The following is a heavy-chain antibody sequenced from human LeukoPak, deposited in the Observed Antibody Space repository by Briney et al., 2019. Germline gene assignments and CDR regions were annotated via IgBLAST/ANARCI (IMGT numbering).Heavy chain of an antibody. D-gene: IGHD3-22*01. V-gene: IGHV4-38-2*01. J-gene: IGHJ4*02. Sequence: PSETLSLTCAVSGYSISSGYYWGWIRQPPGKGLEWIGSIYHSGSTYKNPSHKSRVTISVDTSKNQFSLKLSSVTAADTAVYYCARHYYDSSGHHFDYWGQGTLVTVSS. CDR1: GYSISSGYY. CDR3: ARHYYDSSGHHFDY. CDR2: IYHSGST.